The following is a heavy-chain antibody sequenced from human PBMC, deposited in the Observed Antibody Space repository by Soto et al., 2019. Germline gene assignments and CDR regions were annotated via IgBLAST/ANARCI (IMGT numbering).Heavy chain of an antibody. D-gene: IGHD4-17*01. V-gene: IGHV3-33*06. CDR2: IWYDGGNK. Sequence: QVQLVESGGGVVQPGGSLRLSCAASGFTLGSYGMHGVRQAPGKGLEWVALIWYDGGNKYYADSVKGRFTISRDNSKNTLFLQMNGLRAEDTAMYYCAKTSSTVTDDASDVWGQGTMVTVSS. CDR3: AKTSSTVTDDASDV. J-gene: IGHJ3*01. CDR1: GFTLGSYG.